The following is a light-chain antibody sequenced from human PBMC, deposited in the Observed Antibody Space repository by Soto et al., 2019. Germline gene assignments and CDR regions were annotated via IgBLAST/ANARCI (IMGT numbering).Light chain of an antibody. CDR3: SSYTSSSTLYV. CDR1: SSDVGGYNY. V-gene: IGLV2-14*01. Sequence: QSVLTQPASVSGSPGQSITISCTGTSSDVGGYNYVSWYQQHPGKAPKLMIYDVSNRPSGVSNRFSGSKSGNTASLTISGLQAEDEADYYCSSYTSSSTLYVFGPGNNVTVL. J-gene: IGLJ1*01. CDR2: DVS.